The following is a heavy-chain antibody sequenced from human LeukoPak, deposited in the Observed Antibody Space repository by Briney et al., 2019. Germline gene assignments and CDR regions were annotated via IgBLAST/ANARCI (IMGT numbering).Heavy chain of an antibody. CDR3: AKGGYCSGGSCYSTHYYGMDV. CDR1: GFTFSDYY. CDR2: ISSSGSTI. D-gene: IGHD2-15*01. V-gene: IGHV3-11*01. Sequence: GGSLRLSCAASGFTFSDYYMSWIRQAPGKGLEWVSYISSSGSTIYYADSVKGRFTISRDNAKNSLYLQMNSLRAEDTALYYCAKGGYCSGGSCYSTHYYGMDVWGQGTTVTVSS. J-gene: IGHJ6*02.